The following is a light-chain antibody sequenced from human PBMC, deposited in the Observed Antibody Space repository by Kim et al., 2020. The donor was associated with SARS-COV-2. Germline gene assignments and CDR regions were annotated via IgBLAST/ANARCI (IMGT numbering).Light chain of an antibody. Sequence: VSPGERATLSCRASPSVSSDLAWYQQKPGRAPRLLIYDASTRATGVPARFSGSGSGTEFALTISSLQSEDFAVYYCQHYNNWPLTFGGGTKVDIK. J-gene: IGKJ4*01. CDR3: QHYNNWPLT. V-gene: IGKV3-15*01. CDR1: PSVSSD. CDR2: DAS.